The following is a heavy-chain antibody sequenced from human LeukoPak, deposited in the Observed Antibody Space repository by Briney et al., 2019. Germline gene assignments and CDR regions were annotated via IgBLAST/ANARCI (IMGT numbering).Heavy chain of an antibody. J-gene: IGHJ4*02. V-gene: IGHV5-51*01. CDR1: GYSFTSYW. CDR2: IYPGDSDT. Sequence: GESLKICCKGSGYSFTSYWIGWVRQMPGKGLEWMGIIYPGDSDTRYSPSFQGQVTISADKSISTAYLQWSSLKASDTAMYYCARHLRITMIVVSGYFDYWGQGTLVTVSS. D-gene: IGHD3-22*01. CDR3: ARHLRITMIVVSGYFDY.